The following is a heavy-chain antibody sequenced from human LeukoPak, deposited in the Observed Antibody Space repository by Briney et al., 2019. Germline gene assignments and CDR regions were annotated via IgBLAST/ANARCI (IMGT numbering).Heavy chain of an antibody. D-gene: IGHD1-26*01. V-gene: IGHV3-30-3*01. CDR1: GFTFSSYA. J-gene: IGHJ4*02. Sequence: GGSLRLSCAASGFTFSSYAMSWVRQAPGKGLEWVAVISYDGSNKYYADSVKGRFTTSRDNSKNTLYLQMNSLRAEDTAVYYCARMGPVDYWGQGTLVTVSS. CDR3: ARMGPVDY. CDR2: ISYDGSNK.